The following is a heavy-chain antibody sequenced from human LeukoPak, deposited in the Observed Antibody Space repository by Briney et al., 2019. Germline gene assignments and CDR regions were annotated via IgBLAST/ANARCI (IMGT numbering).Heavy chain of an antibody. D-gene: IGHD1-26*01. Sequence: PSETLSLTCAVSGGSISSGGYSWSWIRQPPGKGLEWIGYIYHSGSTYYNPSLKSRVTISVDRSKNPFSLKLSSVPAADTAVYYCARSYSGWFDPWGQETLVTVPP. V-gene: IGHV4-30-2*01. CDR2: IYHSGST. CDR1: GGSISSGGYS. CDR3: ARSYSGWFDP. J-gene: IGHJ5*02.